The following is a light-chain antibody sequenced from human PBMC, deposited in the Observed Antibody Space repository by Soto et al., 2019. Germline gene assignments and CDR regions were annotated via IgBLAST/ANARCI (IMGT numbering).Light chain of an antibody. CDR2: GAS. V-gene: IGKV3-20*01. Sequence: EIVLTQSPGTLSLSPGERSTLSCMASQSVSSSYLAWYQQKPGQAPRLLIYGASSRATGIPDRFSGSGSGTDFTLTISRLEPEDFAVYYCQQYGSSPRAFGQGTKVEIK. CDR1: QSVSSSY. J-gene: IGKJ1*01. CDR3: QQYGSSPRA.